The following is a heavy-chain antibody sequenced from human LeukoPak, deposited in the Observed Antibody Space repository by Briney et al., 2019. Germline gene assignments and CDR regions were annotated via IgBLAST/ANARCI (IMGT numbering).Heavy chain of an antibody. D-gene: IGHD3-16*01. CDR2: IYTTGAT. CDR1: XGSVSNYY. CDR3: AREGPSIVTSAFDI. V-gene: IGHV4-4*07. J-gene: IGHJ3*02. Sequence: PSETLSLTCTVXXGSVSNYYWSWIRQPAGKGLEWIGRIYTTGATNYIPSLKSRVTMSVDTSKNQFSLKLTSVTAADTAVYYCAREGPSIVTSAFDIWGQGIMVTVSS.